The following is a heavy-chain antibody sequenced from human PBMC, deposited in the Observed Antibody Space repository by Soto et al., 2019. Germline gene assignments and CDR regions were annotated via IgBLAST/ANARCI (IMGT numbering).Heavy chain of an antibody. J-gene: IGHJ4*02. CDR1: GFTFSSYG. CDR3: EKDFLSDKIFGYFDY. CDR2: ISYDGSNK. D-gene: IGHD3-3*01. Sequence: RLSCAASGFTFSSYGMHWVRQAPGKGLEWVAVISYDGSNKYYADSVKGRFTISRDNSKNTLYLQMNSLRAEDTAVYYCEKDFLSDKIFGYFDYWGQGTLVTVSS. V-gene: IGHV3-30*18.